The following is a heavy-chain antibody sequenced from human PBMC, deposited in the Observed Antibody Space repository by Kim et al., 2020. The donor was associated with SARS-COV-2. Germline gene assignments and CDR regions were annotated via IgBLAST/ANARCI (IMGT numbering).Heavy chain of an antibody. D-gene: IGHD2-21*01. V-gene: IGHV1-18*01. CDR2: VSATSGNT. CDR3: AREVGTTWQSAIGY. J-gene: IGHJ4*02. CDR1: GYTFTSYN. Sequence: ASVKVSCKASGYTFTSYNIAWVRQAPGQGLEFMGWVSATSGNTKFAQNFQGRVSMTTDSSTSTAYMELRSLRFDDTAVYYCAREVGTTWQSAIGYWGQGT.